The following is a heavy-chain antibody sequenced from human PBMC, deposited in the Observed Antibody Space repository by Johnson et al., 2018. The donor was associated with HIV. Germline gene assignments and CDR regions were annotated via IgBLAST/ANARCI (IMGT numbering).Heavy chain of an antibody. CDR3: TAPLGRFRDLLGAFDL. D-gene: IGHD3-10*01. CDR2: IWYDGSNR. V-gene: IGHV3-33*01. Sequence: QVQLVESGGGVVQPGRSLRLSCTASGFTFSSYGMHWVRQAPGKGLEWVAVIWYDGSNRYYADSVKGRFTISRDNCRNTLYLQMNSLKTEDTAVYYCTAPLGRFRDLLGAFDLWGQGTMVTVSS. CDR1: GFTFSSYG. J-gene: IGHJ3*01.